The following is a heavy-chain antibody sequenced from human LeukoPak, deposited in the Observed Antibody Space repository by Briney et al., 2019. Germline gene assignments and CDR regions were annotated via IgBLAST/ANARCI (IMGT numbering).Heavy chain of an antibody. CDR1: GFTFSSYA. J-gene: IGHJ6*03. CDR2: ISSNGGST. D-gene: IGHD5-12*01. CDR3: AKGGGYEAQYYYYYLDV. Sequence: GGSLRLSCAASGFTFSSYAMHWVRQAPGKGLEYVSAISSNGGSTYYANSVKGRFTISRDNSKNTLYLQMGSLRAEDMAVYYCAKGGGYEAQYYYYYLDVWGKGTTVTISS. V-gene: IGHV3-64*01.